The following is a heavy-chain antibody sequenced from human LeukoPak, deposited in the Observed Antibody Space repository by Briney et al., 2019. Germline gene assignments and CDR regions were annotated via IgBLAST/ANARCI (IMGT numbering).Heavy chain of an antibody. J-gene: IGHJ4*02. Sequence: GASVKVSCKVSGYTLTELSMHWVRPAPGKGLEWMGGFDPEDGETIYAQKFQGRVTMTEDTSTDTAYMELSSLRSEDTAVYYCATSRGRAGSYYGGPRYWGQGTLVTVSS. D-gene: IGHD3-10*01. CDR1: GYTLTELS. CDR3: ATSRGRAGSYYGGPRY. CDR2: FDPEDGET. V-gene: IGHV1-24*01.